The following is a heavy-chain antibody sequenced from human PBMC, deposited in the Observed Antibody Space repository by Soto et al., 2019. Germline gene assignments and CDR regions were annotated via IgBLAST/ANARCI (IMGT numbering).Heavy chain of an antibody. CDR3: ARDRAKGAARPQYWFDP. Sequence: SETLSLTCTVSGGSISSGGYYWSWIRQHPGKGLEWIGYIYYSGSTYYNPSLKSRVTISVDTSKNQFSLKLSSVTAADTAVYYCARDRAKGAARPQYWFDPWGQGTLVTVSS. V-gene: IGHV4-31*03. D-gene: IGHD6-6*01. CDR1: GGSISSGGYY. CDR2: IYYSGST. J-gene: IGHJ5*02.